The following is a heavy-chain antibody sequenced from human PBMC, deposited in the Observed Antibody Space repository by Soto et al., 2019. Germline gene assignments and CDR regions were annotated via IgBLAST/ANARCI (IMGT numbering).Heavy chain of an antibody. CDR3: ARDMNVDTAMDDAFDI. J-gene: IGHJ3*02. CDR1: GFTFSSYS. Sequence: GGSLRLSWAASGFTFSSYSMNWVRQAPGKGLEWVSSISSSSSYIYYADSVKGRFTISRDNAKNSLYLQMNSLRAEDTAVYYCARDMNVDTAMDDAFDIRGQGTMVTVSS. V-gene: IGHV3-21*01. CDR2: ISSSSSYI. D-gene: IGHD5-18*01.